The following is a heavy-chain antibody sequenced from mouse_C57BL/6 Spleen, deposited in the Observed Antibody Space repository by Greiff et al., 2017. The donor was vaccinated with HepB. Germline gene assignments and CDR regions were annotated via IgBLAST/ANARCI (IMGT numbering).Heavy chain of an antibody. J-gene: IGHJ3*01. CDR3: ARLDSNYGAWFAY. V-gene: IGHV3-6*01. CDR2: ISYDGSN. D-gene: IGHD2-5*01. Sequence: EVQLQQSGPGLVKPSQSLSLTCSVTGYSITSGYYWNWIRQFPGNKLEWMGYISYDGSNNYNPSLKNRISITRDTSKNQFFLKLNSVTTEDTATYYCARLDSNYGAWFAYWGQGTLVTVSA. CDR1: GYSITSGYY.